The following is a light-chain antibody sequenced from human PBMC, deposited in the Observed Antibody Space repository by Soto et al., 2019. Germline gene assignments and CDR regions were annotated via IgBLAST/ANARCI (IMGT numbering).Light chain of an antibody. CDR3: CSYAGGTSGV. Sequence: QSVLTQPASVSGSPGQSITISCTGSSTDVGGSNLVSWYQQHPGKAPKLIMYEDIERPSGVSNRFSGSKSGNTASLTISGRQTEDEADYYCCSYAGGTSGVFGGGPQLPS. J-gene: IGLJ3*02. CDR2: EDI. V-gene: IGLV2-23*01. CDR1: STDVGGSNL.